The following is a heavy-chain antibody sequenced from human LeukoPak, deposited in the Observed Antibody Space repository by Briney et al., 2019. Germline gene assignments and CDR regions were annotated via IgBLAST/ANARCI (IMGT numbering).Heavy chain of an antibody. CDR2: IKQDGSEK. Sequence: PGVSLRLSCAASGFTFSNYWMTWVRQAPGKGLEGVANIKQDGSEKYYVDSVKGRFTISRYNAKNSLFLKMNRWRAEDTAVYYCAKDQVTMVRGVIITHDAFDIWGQGTMVTVSS. V-gene: IGHV3-7*05. J-gene: IGHJ3*02. CDR1: GFTFSNYW. CDR3: AKDQVTMVRGVIITHDAFDI. D-gene: IGHD3-10*01.